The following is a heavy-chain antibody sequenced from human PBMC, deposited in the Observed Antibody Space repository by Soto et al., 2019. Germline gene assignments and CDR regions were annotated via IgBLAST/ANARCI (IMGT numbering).Heavy chain of an antibody. V-gene: IGHV4-38-2*01. CDR3: ARGRSGYYVFDY. J-gene: IGHJ4*02. CDR2: IYHSGST. CDR1: GYSISSGYY. Sequence: PSETLSLTCAVSGYSISSGYYWGWIRQPPGKGLEWIGSIYHSGSTYYNPSLKSRVTIPVDTSKNQFSLKLSSVTAADTAVYYCARGRSGYYVFDYWGQGTLVTVSS. D-gene: IGHD3-22*01.